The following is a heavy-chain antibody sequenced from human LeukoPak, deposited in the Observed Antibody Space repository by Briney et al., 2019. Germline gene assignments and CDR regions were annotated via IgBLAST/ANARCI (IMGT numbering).Heavy chain of an antibody. Sequence: SETLSLTCTVSGGSISSYYWNWIRQPAGKGLEWIGRIYTSGSTNYNPSLKSRVTMSVDTSKNQFSLKLSSATAADTAVYYCAGIVVVPAASSTDAFDIWGQGTMVTVSS. J-gene: IGHJ3*02. CDR1: GGSISSYY. V-gene: IGHV4-4*07. CDR2: IYTSGST. D-gene: IGHD2-2*01. CDR3: AGIVVVPAASSTDAFDI.